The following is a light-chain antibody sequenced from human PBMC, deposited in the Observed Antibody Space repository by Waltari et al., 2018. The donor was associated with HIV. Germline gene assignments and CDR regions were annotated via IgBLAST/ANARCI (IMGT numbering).Light chain of an antibody. CDR2: KDS. J-gene: IGLJ1*01. Sequence: SYELTQPPSVSVSPGQTDRITCSGDALPKQYAYWYQQKPGQAPVLVIYKDSERPSGIPERFSGSSSGTTVTLTISGVQAEDEADYYCQSADSSGTYVFGTGTKVTVL. CDR1: ALPKQY. CDR3: QSADSSGTYV. V-gene: IGLV3-25*03.